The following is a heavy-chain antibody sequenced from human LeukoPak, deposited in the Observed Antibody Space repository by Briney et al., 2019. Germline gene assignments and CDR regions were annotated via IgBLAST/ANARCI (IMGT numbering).Heavy chain of an antibody. CDR2: INPSGGST. CDR3: ARDSTYYDLWSGYPGGWFDP. CDR1: GYTFTSYY. J-gene: IGHJ5*02. V-gene: IGHV1-46*01. Sequence: ASVKVSCKASGYTFTSYYMHWVRQAPGQGLEWMGIINPSGGSTSYAQKFQGRATMTRDTSTSTVYMELSSLRSEDTAVYYCARDSTYYDLWSGYPGGWFDPWGQGTLVTVSS. D-gene: IGHD3-3*01.